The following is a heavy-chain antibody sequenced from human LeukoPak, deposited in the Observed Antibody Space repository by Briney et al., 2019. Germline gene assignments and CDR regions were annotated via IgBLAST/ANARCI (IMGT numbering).Heavy chain of an antibody. Sequence: PGGSLRLSCAASGFTFDDYAMHWVQQAPGKGLEWVSGISWNSGSIGYADSVKGRFTISRDNAKNSLYLQMNSLRAEDMALYYCAKGPVADSGYDLGGGYFGYWGQGTLVTVSS. J-gene: IGHJ4*02. CDR2: ISWNSGSI. D-gene: IGHD5-12*01. V-gene: IGHV3-9*03. CDR1: GFTFDDYA. CDR3: AKGPVADSGYDLGGGYFGY.